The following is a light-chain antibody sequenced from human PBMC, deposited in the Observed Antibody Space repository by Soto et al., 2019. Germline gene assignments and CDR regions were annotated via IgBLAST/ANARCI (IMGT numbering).Light chain of an antibody. CDR1: QGISNF. CDR2: AAS. J-gene: IGKJ4*01. V-gene: IGKV1-27*01. Sequence: DIPMTQSPSSLSAFVGDRVTITCRASQGISNFLAWYQQKPGKVPKLLIYAASTLQSGVPSRFSGSGSGTDFTLTISSLQPGEVATYYCQKCKTAPFTFGGGTKVEIK. CDR3: QKCKTAPFT.